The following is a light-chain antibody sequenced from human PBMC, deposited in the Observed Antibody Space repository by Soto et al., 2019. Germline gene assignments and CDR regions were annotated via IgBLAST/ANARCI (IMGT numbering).Light chain of an antibody. CDR3: QQYGSSPWT. J-gene: IGKJ1*01. CDR1: QSISSSY. CDR2: GAS. Sequence: EIVLTQSPGTLSLSPGERATLSCRASQSISSSYLAWYQHTPGQAPRLLIYGASRRATGIPDRFSGSGSGTDFTLTISRLGPEDFAVYYCQQYGSSPWTFGQGTKVEIK. V-gene: IGKV3-20*01.